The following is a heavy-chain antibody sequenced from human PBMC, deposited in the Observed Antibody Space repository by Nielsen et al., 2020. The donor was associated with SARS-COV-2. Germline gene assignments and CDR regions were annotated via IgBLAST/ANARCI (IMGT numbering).Heavy chain of an antibody. V-gene: IGHV3-23*01. D-gene: IGHD2-2*01. CDR1: GFTFSSYA. CDR3: AKVSGSCSSTSCYHYDY. Sequence: GGFLRLSCAASGFTFSSYAMSWVRQAPGKGLEWVSAISGSGGSTYYADSVKGRFTISRDNSKNTLYLQMNSLRAEDTAVYYCAKVSGSCSSTSCYHYDYWGQGTLVTVSS. J-gene: IGHJ4*02. CDR2: ISGSGGST.